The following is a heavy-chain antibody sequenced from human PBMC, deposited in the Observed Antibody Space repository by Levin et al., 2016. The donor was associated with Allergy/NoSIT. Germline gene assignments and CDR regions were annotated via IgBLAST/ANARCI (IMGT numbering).Heavy chain of an antibody. D-gene: IGHD5-24*01. CDR2: ISGSGGST. CDR1: GFTFSSYA. Sequence: GGSLRLSCAASGFTFSSYAMSWVRQAPGKGLEWVSAISGSGGSTYYADSVKGRFTISRDNSKNTLYLQMNSLRAEDTAVYYCAKDGGEMATIPEDFYGHYYYGMDVWGQGTTVTVSS. CDR3: AKDGGEMATIPEDFYGHYYYGMDV. J-gene: IGHJ6*02. V-gene: IGHV3-23*01.